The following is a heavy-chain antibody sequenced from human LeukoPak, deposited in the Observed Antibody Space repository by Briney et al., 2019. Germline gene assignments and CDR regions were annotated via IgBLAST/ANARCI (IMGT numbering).Heavy chain of an antibody. CDR3: ASVGGAYCPSTSCYSGY. CDR2: IYLYGTT. J-gene: IGHJ4*02. Sequence: SETLSLTCSVSAGSISSSSWWSWVRQSPVKGLAWIGEIYLYGTTNYNPSLKSRVTISVDTSRNQFSLKLSSVTAADTAVYYCASVGGAYCPSTSCYSGYWGQGTLVTVSS. CDR1: AGSISSSSW. V-gene: IGHV4-4*02. D-gene: IGHD2-2*02.